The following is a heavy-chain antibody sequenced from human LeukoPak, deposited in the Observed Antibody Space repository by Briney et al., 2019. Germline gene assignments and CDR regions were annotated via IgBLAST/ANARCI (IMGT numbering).Heavy chain of an antibody. CDR3: ARPDLAAANGFAP. CDR2: IDPSDPYT. D-gene: IGHD6-13*01. J-gene: IGHJ5*02. CDR1: GYSFTSYW. V-gene: IGHV5-10-1*01. Sequence: ESPKIPWQCSGYSFTSYWISWVRHMPGKGLERRGRIDPSDPYTNYRPPFQGHATISAEKSISTAYLKWSSLKASDTAMYYCARPDLAAANGFAPWGQGTLVTVSS.